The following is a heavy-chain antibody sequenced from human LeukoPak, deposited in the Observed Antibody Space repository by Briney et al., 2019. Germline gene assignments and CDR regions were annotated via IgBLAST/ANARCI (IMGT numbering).Heavy chain of an antibody. Sequence: SETLSLTCAVSGGSISSYYWSWLRQPPGKGLEWIGYIYYSGSTNYNPSLKSRVTISVDTSKNQFSLKLSSVTAADTAVYYCARKEWELFDWFAPWGQGTLVTVSS. CDR3: ARKEWELFDWFAP. J-gene: IGHJ5*02. CDR2: IYYSGST. D-gene: IGHD1-26*01. V-gene: IGHV4-59*01. CDR1: GGSISSYY.